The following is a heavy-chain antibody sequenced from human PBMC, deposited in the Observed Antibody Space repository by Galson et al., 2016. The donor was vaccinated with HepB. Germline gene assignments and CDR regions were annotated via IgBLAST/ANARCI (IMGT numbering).Heavy chain of an antibody. V-gene: IGHV3-11*01. J-gene: IGHJ5*02. CDR2: ISGSADSR. Sequence: SLRLSCAASGVTFSHYFVSWIRQAPGKGLEWVSYISGSADSRRYADSVKGRFTISRDNSKNSLYLQMNNLRAEDTAVYYCARMVPLYSGGWYVRGDGWFDPWGQGTLVTVSS. D-gene: IGHD6-19*01. CDR3: ARMVPLYSGGWYVRGDGWFDP. CDR1: GVTFSHYF.